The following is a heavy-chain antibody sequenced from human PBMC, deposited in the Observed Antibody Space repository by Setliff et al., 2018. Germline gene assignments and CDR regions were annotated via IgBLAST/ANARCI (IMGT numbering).Heavy chain of an antibody. CDR3: AKDRKNYYDTSGYPDAFDI. CDR2: ITGNGNSL. CDR1: GFTFSTYA. J-gene: IGHJ3*02. Sequence: GGSLRLSCAASGFTFSTYALSWVRQAPGKGPEWVSTITGNGNSLYYADSVKGRFIVSRDNSKNTMYLQLRSLRTDDTAIYYCAKDRKNYYDTSGYPDAFDIWGQGTTVTVSS. D-gene: IGHD3-22*01. V-gene: IGHV3-23*01.